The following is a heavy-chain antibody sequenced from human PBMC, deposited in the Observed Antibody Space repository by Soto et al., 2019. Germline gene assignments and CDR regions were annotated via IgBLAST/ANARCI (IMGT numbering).Heavy chain of an antibody. CDR2: INAGNGNT. D-gene: IGHD2-2*01. CDR3: ARGLVVVPAAPDAFDI. V-gene: IGHV1-3*01. J-gene: IGHJ3*02. Sequence: ASVKVSCKASGYTFTSYAMHWVRQAPGQRLEWMGWINAGNGNTKYSQKFQGRVTITRDTSASTAYMELSSLRSEDTAVYYCARGLVVVPAAPDAFDIWGQGTRVTVS. CDR1: GYTFTSYA.